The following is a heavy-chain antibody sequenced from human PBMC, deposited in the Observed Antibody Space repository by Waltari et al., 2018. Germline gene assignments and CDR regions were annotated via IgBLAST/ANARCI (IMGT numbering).Heavy chain of an antibody. CDR2: IHYSGNT. Sequence: QLQLQESGPGLVKSSETLSLTCTVSSGAISSSGYYWGWIRQPPGKGLEWMGSIHYSGNTYYNPSLKNRVTISVDTSKNQFSLKVTSVTAADTAVYYCAKVWKNYRTDYWGQGTLVTVSS. J-gene: IGHJ4*02. CDR1: SGAISSSGYY. CDR3: AKVWKNYRTDY. D-gene: IGHD3-16*02. V-gene: IGHV4-39*07.